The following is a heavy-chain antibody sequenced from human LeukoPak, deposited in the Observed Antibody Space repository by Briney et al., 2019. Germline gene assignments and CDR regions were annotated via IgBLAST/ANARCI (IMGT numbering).Heavy chain of an antibody. CDR2: ISSSSSYI. CDR1: GFTFSSYS. J-gene: IGHJ4*02. CDR3: ARVSYSGSYSDYFDY. D-gene: IGHD1-26*01. V-gene: IGHV3-21*01. Sequence: GGSPRLSCAAPGFTFSSYSMNWVRQAPGKGLEWVSSISSSSSYIYYADSVKGRFTISRDNAKNSLYLQMNSLRAEDTAVYYCARVSYSGSYSDYFDYWGQGTLVTVSS.